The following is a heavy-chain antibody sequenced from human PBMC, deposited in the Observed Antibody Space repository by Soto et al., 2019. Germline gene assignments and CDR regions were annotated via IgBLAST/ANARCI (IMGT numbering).Heavy chain of an antibody. CDR3: ARLPGGKEPRQDY. CDR1: GFHFSCNA. V-gene: IGHV3-23*01. J-gene: IGHJ4*02. Sequence: GGSLRLSCVASGFHFSCNAMSLVRQSPGKGLQWVSTISGSGEKTYYADSVKGRFTISSDRSKNTLYLQMDSLRADDTAVYYCARLPGGKEPRQDYWGQGNMVTVSS. CDR2: ISGSGEKT. D-gene: IGHD2-21*02.